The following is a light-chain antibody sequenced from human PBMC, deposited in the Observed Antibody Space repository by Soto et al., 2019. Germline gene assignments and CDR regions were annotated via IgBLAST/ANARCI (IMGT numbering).Light chain of an antibody. CDR3: QQYNNWPRT. CDR1: QSVNSN. V-gene: IGKV3-15*01. J-gene: IGKJ1*01. CDR2: DAS. Sequence: MVITKSQAPLSGSPCKGRRPPYLSSQSVNSNLAWYQQTRGQAPRLLMFDASTRATGIPARFSGSVSGTEFTLTISCLQSEDVAIYYCQQYNNWPRTFGQGTKVDIK.